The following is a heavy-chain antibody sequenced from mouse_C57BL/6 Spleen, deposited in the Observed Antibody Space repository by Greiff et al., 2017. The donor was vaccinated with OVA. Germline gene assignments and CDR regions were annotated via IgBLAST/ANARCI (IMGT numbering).Heavy chain of an antibody. V-gene: IGHV2-2*01. CDR3: ARKVDYPDWYFDV. D-gene: IGHD5-5*01. J-gene: IGHJ1*03. CDR2: IWSGGST. CDR1: GFSLTSYG. Sequence: VKVEESGPGLVQPSQSLSITCTVSGFSLTSYGVHWVRQSPGKGLEWLGVIWSGGSTDYNAAFISRLSISKDNSKSQVFFKMNSLQADDTAIYYCARKVDYPDWYFDVWGTGTTVTVSS.